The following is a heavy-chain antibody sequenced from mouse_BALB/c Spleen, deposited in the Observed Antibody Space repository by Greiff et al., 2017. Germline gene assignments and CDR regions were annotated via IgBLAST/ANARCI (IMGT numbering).Heavy chain of an antibody. CDR3: ARKDYTTVVHY. J-gene: IGHJ2*01. CDR1: GYTFTSYW. D-gene: IGHD1-1*01. CDR2: INPSTGYT. Sequence: QVQLQQSGAELAKPGASVKMSCKASGYTFTSYWMHWVKQRPGQGLEWIGYINPSTGYTEYNQKFKDKATLTADKSSSTAYMQLSSLTSEDSAVYYCARKDYTTVVHYWGQGTTLTVSS. V-gene: IGHV1-7*01.